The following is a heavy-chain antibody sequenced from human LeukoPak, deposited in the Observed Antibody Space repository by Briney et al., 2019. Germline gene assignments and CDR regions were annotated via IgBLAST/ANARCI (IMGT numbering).Heavy chain of an antibody. CDR3: ASTLRFLPYRRFDY. Sequence: SETLSLTCSVSGGSIISTNYYWGWIRQPPGKGLEWIGSIYQSGSGSSYYNPSLKSRVTISGDTSKNHFFLRLSSVTAADTAVYYCASTLRFLPYRRFDYWGQGTLVTVPS. V-gene: IGHV4-39*02. D-gene: IGHD3-3*01. CDR1: GGSIISTNYY. CDR2: IYQSGSGSS. J-gene: IGHJ4*02.